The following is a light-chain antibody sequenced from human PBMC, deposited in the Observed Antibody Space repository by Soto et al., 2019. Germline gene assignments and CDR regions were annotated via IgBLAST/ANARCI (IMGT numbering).Light chain of an antibody. Sequence: EIVLTQSPVTLSLSPGERATLSCRASQSVASSYLAWYQQKPGQAPRLLIYGASSRAAATPDRFSGSGSGTDFTLTISRLEPEDCAVYYCKQYGSSSWTFGQGTKVDIK. CDR1: QSVASSY. V-gene: IGKV3-20*01. CDR2: GAS. J-gene: IGKJ1*01. CDR3: KQYGSSSWT.